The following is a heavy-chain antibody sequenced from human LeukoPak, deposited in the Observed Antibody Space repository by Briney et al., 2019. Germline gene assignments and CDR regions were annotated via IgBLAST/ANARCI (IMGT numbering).Heavy chain of an antibody. V-gene: IGHV3-21*01. Sequence: GGSLRLSCAASGFTFSSYWMSWVRQAPGKGLEWVSSISSSSSYLYYADSVKGRFTISRDNAKNSLYLQMNSLRAEDTAFYYCARDFPRDNDAFDIWGQGTMVTVSS. CDR3: ARDFPRDNDAFDI. J-gene: IGHJ3*02. CDR2: ISSSSSYL. CDR1: GFTFSSYW.